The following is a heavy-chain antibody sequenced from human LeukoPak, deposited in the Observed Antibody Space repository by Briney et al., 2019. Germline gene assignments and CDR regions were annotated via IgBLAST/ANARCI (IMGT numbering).Heavy chain of an antibody. V-gene: IGHV4-38-2*02. D-gene: IGHD7-27*01. CDR3: ARATITGDDAFDI. CDR1: GYSITSGYF. CDR2: IHHSGST. J-gene: IGHJ3*02. Sequence: PSETLSLTCTVSGYSITSGYFWGWVRQSPGKGLEWIATIHHSGSTNYNPSLKSRVTISVDTSKNQFSLKLSSVTAADTAVYYCARATITGDDAFDIWGQGTMVTVSS.